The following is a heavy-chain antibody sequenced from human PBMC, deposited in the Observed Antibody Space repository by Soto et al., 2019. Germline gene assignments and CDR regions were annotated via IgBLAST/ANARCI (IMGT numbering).Heavy chain of an antibody. J-gene: IGHJ6*02. Sequence: EVQLVESGGGLVNPGGSLRLSCEASGFLFSSYNMHWVRQAPGKGLEWVSSIGGGGTHIYNADSVQGRFTISRDNAKNSLYLQMNSLRAEDTAVYYCATLPYCSRTSCPPNRVDVWGQGTTVTVS. CDR1: GFLFSSYN. D-gene: IGHD2-2*01. CDR3: ATLPYCSRTSCPPNRVDV. CDR2: IGGGGTHI. V-gene: IGHV3-21*02.